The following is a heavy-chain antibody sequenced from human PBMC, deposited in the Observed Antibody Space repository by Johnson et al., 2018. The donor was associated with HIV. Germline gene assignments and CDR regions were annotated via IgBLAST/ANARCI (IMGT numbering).Heavy chain of an antibody. V-gene: IGHV3-30*18. CDR3: AKCGDADAFDI. Sequence: VQLVESGGGVVQAGRSLRLSCAASGFTFSSYGMHWVRQAPGKGLEWVAVISYDGSNKYYADSVKARFTISRDNSKNTLYLQMNSLRAEDTAVYYCAKCGDADAFDIWGQGTMVTVSS. D-gene: IGHD3-10*01. CDR1: GFTFSSYG. J-gene: IGHJ3*02. CDR2: ISYDGSNK.